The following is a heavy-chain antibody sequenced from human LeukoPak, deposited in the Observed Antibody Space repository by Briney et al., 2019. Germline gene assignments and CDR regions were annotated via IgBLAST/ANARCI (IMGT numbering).Heavy chain of an antibody. J-gene: IGHJ3*02. CDR2: INPNSGGT. Sequence: GASVKASCKASGYTFTGYYMHWVRQAPGQGLEWMGWINPNSGGTNYAQKFQGRVTMTRDTSISTAYMELSRLRSDDTAVYYCARDRVSITGTTIGAFDIWGQGTMVTVSS. V-gene: IGHV1-2*02. CDR1: GYTFTGYY. CDR3: ARDRVSITGTTIGAFDI. D-gene: IGHD1-7*01.